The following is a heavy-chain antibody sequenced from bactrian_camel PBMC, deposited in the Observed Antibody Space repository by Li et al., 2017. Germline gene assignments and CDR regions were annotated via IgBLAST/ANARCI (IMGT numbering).Heavy chain of an antibody. CDR2: LPSLVRAA. D-gene: IGHD7*01. CDR1: GITFSRHD. Sequence: HVQLVESGGGLVQPGESLRLSCVASGITFSRHDMSWVRQAPGKEVEWVAGITSLPSLVRAASYADSVKGRFTISKDDDENALYLEMNSLKPEDSAVYICAACGGTRYTRYSFTYWGEGTQVTVS. J-gene: IGHJ4*01. CDR3: AACGGTRYTRYSFTY. V-gene: IGHV3S6*01.